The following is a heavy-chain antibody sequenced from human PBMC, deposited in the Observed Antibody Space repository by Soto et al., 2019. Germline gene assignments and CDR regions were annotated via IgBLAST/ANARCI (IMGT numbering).Heavy chain of an antibody. CDR2: IYYSGST. CDR3: GRTRYTGYSSGWYWNY. V-gene: IGHV4-39*01. J-gene: IGHJ4*02. D-gene: IGHD6-19*01. CDR1: GGSISSSSYY. Sequence: SETLSLTCTVSGGSISSSSYYWGWIRQPPGKGLEWIGSIYYSGSTYYNPSLKSRVTISVDTSKNQFSLKLSSVTAADTAVYYCGRTRYTGYSSGWYWNYWGQGTLVTVSS.